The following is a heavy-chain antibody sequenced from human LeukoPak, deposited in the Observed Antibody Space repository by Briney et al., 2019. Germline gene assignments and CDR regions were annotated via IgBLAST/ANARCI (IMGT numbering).Heavy chain of an antibody. Sequence: PSETLSLTCAVYGGSFSGYYWSWIRQPPGKGLEWIGEINHSGSTNYDPSLKSRVTISVDTSKNQFSLKLSSVTAADTAVYYCARVRGSYWGLDYWGQGTLVTVSS. CDR1: GGSFSGYY. CDR3: ARVRGSYWGLDY. D-gene: IGHD1-26*01. V-gene: IGHV4-34*01. J-gene: IGHJ4*02. CDR2: INHSGST.